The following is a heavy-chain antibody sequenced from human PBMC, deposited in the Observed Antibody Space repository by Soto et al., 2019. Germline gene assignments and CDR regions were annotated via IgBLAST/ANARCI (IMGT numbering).Heavy chain of an antibody. J-gene: IGHJ4*02. Sequence: SQTLSLTCAISGDSVSSNNAAWNWIRQSPSRGLEWLGRTYYRSKWYSDYAGSVKGRITINADTSKNQISLHLNSVTPQDTAVYYCARGPSPLAYWGQGTLVTVSS. CDR2: TYYRSKWYS. D-gene: IGHD6-6*01. V-gene: IGHV6-1*01. CDR3: ARGPSPLAY. CDR1: GDSVSSNNAA.